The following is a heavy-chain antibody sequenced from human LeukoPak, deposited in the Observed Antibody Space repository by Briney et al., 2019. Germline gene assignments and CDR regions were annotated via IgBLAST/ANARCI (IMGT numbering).Heavy chain of an antibody. D-gene: IGHD6-19*01. J-gene: IGHJ3*02. V-gene: IGHV1-46*02. Sequence: AASVKVSCKASGYTFNNHYMYWVRQAPGQGLEWMGVINPSGGSTSYAQKFQGRVTMTRDTSTRTVYMEVNSLRSEDTAVYYCARQGTYSSGWYRSFYAFDIWGQGTMVTVSS. CDR3: ARQGTYSSGWYRSFYAFDI. CDR1: GYTFNNHY. CDR2: INPSGGST.